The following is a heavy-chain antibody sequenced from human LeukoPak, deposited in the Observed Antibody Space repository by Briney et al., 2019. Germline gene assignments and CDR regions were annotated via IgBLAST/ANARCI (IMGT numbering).Heavy chain of an antibody. V-gene: IGHV4-61*02. J-gene: IGHJ4*02. CDR1: GGSISSGSYY. Sequence: SETLSLTCTVSGGSISSGSYYWSWIRQPAGKGLEWIGRIYTSGSTNYNPSLKSRVTISVDTSKNQFSLKLSSVTAADTAVYYCARDFSSGYWDYYFDYWGQGTLVTVSS. CDR2: IYTSGST. CDR3: ARDFSSGYWDYYFDY. D-gene: IGHD3-22*01.